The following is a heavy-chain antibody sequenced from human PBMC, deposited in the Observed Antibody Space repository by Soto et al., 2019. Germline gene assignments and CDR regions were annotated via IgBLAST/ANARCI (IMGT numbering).Heavy chain of an antibody. D-gene: IGHD5-18*01. J-gene: IGHJ4*02. V-gene: IGHV4-39*01. Sequence: SETLSLTCTVSGGSISSSSYYWGWIRQPPGKGLEWIGSIYYSGSTYYNPSLKSRVTISVDTSKNQFSLKLSSVTAADTAVYYCARHSADTAMADYWGQGTLVTVSS. CDR1: GGSISSSSYY. CDR2: IYYSGST. CDR3: ARHSADTAMADY.